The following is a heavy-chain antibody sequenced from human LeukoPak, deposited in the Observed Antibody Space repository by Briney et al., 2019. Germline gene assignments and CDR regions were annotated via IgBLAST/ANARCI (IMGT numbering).Heavy chain of an antibody. CDR3: AVSLSSGGYFDY. V-gene: IGHV3-30*03. D-gene: IGHD6-19*01. CDR1: GFTFSSYG. CDR2: ISYDGSNK. J-gene: IGHJ4*02. Sequence: PGGSLRLSCAASGFTFSSYGMHWVRQAPGKGLEWVAVISYDGSNKYYADSVKGRFTISRDNSKNTLYLQMNSLRAEDTAVYYCAVSLSSGGYFDYWGQGTLVTVSS.